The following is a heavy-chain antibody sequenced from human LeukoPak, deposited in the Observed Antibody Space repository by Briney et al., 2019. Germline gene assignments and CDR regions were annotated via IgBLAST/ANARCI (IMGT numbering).Heavy chain of an antibody. Sequence: GGSLRLSCAASGFTFSNYNMNWVRQAPGKGLEWVSHISISGSITYYADSVKGRFTISRDDAKNPLYLQMNSLRAEDTAVYYCARGHSRVDYWGQGTLVTVPS. CDR3: ARGHSRVDY. V-gene: IGHV3-48*01. CDR1: GFTFSNYN. J-gene: IGHJ4*02. D-gene: IGHD3-10*01. CDR2: ISISGSIT.